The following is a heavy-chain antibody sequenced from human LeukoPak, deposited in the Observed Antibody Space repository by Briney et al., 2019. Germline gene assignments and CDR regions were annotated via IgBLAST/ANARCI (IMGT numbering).Heavy chain of an antibody. J-gene: IGHJ4*02. CDR3: ARAVRYYDISD. CDR1: GGYISSYY. Sequence: SETVSLICTVSGGYISSYYWMWLRQPPGRGVGWMGYIYSSGTTNYNPSLESRVSISVDTSKNQFSLKLSSVTAADTAMYYCARAVRYYDISDWGQGTLVTVSS. D-gene: IGHD3-9*01. CDR2: IYSSGTT. V-gene: IGHV4-59*01.